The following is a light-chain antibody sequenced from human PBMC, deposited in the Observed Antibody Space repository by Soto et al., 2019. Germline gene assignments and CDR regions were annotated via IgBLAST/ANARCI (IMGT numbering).Light chain of an antibody. CDR3: QESYSTPQT. CDR2: AAS. CDR1: QSISSY. Sequence: DIQMPQSPSSLSASVGDRVTITCRASQSISSYLNWYQQKPGKAPKLLIYAASSLQSGVPSRFSRSGSGTDFTLTISSLQPEDFATYYCQESYSTPQTFGQGTKVEIK. V-gene: IGKV1-39*01. J-gene: IGKJ1*01.